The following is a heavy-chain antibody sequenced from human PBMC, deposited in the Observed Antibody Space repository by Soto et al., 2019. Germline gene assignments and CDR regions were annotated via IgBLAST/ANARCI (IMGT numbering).Heavy chain of an antibody. CDR1: GDSISSYS. Sequence: SETLSLTCTVSGDSISSYSWSWIRQPPGKGLEWIGNIHYNGNTKYSPSLKSRVTMSVDTSKNHFSLKLISVTTADTAVYFCAREGNLGRWIHGPSGNYDLDYWGQGTLVTVSS. J-gene: IGHJ4*02. V-gene: IGHV4-59*01. CDR2: IHYNGNT. CDR3: AREGNLGRWIHGPSGNYDLDY. D-gene: IGHD5-12*01.